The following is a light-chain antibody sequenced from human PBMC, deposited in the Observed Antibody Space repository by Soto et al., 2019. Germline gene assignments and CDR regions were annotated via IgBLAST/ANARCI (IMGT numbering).Light chain of an antibody. CDR3: QAWDSSTAV. J-gene: IGLJ2*01. CDR1: KLGDKY. Sequence: SYEPTQPPSVSVSPGQTASITCSGDKLGDKYACWYQQKPGQSPVLVIYQDSKRPSGIPERFSGSNSGNTATLTISGTQAMDAADYYCQAWDSSTAVFGGGTKLTVL. CDR2: QDS. V-gene: IGLV3-1*01.